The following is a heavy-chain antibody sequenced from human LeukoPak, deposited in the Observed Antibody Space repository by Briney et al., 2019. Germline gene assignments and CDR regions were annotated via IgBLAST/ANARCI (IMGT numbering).Heavy chain of an antibody. Sequence: GGSLRLSCAASGFTFSSYSMNWVRQAPGKGLEWVSYISGSSSTIYYADSVKGRFTISRDNAKNSLYLQMNSLRAEDTAVYYCARAGYSSSSPPWDYYYYMDVWGKGTTVTVSS. J-gene: IGHJ6*03. CDR2: ISGSSSTI. D-gene: IGHD6-6*01. CDR1: GFTFSSYS. CDR3: ARAGYSSSSPPWDYYYYMDV. V-gene: IGHV3-48*01.